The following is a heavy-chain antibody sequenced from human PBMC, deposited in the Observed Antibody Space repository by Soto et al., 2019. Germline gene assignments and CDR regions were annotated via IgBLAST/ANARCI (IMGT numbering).Heavy chain of an antibody. D-gene: IGHD3-3*01. CDR1: GFTFSSYG. J-gene: IGHJ6*02. CDR3: ANSKYYDVWRGYNGMDV. V-gene: IGHV3-30*18. CDR2: ISYDGSNK. Sequence: PGGSLRLSCAASGFTFSSYGMHWVRQAPGKGLEWVAVISYDGSNKYYADSVKGRFTISRDNSKNTLYLQMNSLGAEDTAVYYCANSKYYDVWRGYNGMDVWGQGTTVTVSS.